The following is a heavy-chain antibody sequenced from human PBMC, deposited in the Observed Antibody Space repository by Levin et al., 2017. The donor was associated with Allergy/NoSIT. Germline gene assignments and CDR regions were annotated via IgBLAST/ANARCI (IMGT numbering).Heavy chain of an antibody. J-gene: IGHJ3*02. D-gene: IGHD2-21*01. Sequence: HPGGSLRLSCTTSGFTFSSYVMHWVRQAPGKGLEWVAVIWYGGSEKFYPDSVKGRFTISRDNSKNTLYLQMNSLRAEDTAVYYCARVGNAYSAFDAFDIWGQGTMVTVSS. CDR1: GFTFSSYV. V-gene: IGHV3-33*01. CDR3: ARVGNAYSAFDAFDI. CDR2: IWYGGSEK.